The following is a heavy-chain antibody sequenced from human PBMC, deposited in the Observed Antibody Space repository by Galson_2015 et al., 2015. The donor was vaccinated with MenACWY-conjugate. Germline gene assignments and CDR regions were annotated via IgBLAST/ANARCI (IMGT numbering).Heavy chain of an antibody. CDR3: ASDLGLLSGSHHFDY. Sequence: SLRLSCAASGFTFSTYSMNWVRQAPGKGLEWVSSISSSNSYIYYADSVKGRFTISRDNAKNSLYLQMNSLRAEDTAVYYCASDLGLLSGSHHFDYWRQGTLVTVSS. CDR1: GFTFSTYS. V-gene: IGHV3-21*01. CDR2: ISSSNSYI. D-gene: IGHD1-26*01. J-gene: IGHJ4*02.